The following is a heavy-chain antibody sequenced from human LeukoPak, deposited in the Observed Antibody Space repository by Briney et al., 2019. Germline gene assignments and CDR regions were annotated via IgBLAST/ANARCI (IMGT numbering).Heavy chain of an antibody. CDR3: ASISGYDDYYFDY. Sequence: SETLSLTCTVSGGSTSSYYWSWIRQPPGKGLEWIGYIYYSGSTNYNPSLKSRVTISVDTSKNQFSLKLSSVTAADTAVYYCASISGYDDYYFDYWGQGTLVTVAS. CDR2: IYYSGST. D-gene: IGHD5-12*01. J-gene: IGHJ4*02. V-gene: IGHV4-59*01. CDR1: GGSTSSYY.